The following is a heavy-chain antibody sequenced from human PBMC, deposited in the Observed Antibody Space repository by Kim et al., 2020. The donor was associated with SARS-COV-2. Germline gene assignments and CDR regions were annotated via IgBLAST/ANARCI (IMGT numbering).Heavy chain of an antibody. J-gene: IGHJ4*02. D-gene: IGHD3-22*01. CDR3: ARDRLDSSGYYYFDY. Sequence: DSVKGRFTISRDNFKNTLYLQMNSLRAEDTALYYCARDRLDSSGYYYFDYWGQGTLVTVSS. V-gene: IGHV3-30*07.